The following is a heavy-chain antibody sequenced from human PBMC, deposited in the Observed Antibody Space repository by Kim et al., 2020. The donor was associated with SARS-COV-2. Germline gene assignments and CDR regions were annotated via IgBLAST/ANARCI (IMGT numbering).Heavy chain of an antibody. CDR2: INHSGST. CDR3: ARRDSIVGATKGWFDP. J-gene: IGHJ5*02. D-gene: IGHD1-26*01. V-gene: IGHV4-34*01. CDR1: GGSFSGYY. Sequence: SETLSLTCAVYGGSFSGYYWSWIRQPPGKGLEWIGEINHSGSTNYNPSLKSRVTISVDTSKNQFSLKLSSVTAADTAVYYCARRDSIVGATKGWFDPWGQGTLVTVSS.